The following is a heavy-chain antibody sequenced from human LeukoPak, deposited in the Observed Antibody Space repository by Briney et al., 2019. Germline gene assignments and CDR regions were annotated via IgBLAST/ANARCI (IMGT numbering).Heavy chain of an antibody. D-gene: IGHD2-2*01. V-gene: IGHV1-2*02. CDR2: INPKSGDT. CDR3: ARGRIVVVPTALLY. Sequence: GASVKVSCKTSGYTFTGFYLYWVRQAPGQVLEWMGWINPKSGDTNYAQKFQGRVSLTRDTSISTAYMELSRLRGDDTAVYYCARGRIVVVPTALLYWGQGTLVTVSS. J-gene: IGHJ4*02. CDR1: GYTFTGFY.